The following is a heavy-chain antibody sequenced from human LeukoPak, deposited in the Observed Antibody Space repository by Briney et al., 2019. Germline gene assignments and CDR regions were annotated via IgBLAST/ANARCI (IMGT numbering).Heavy chain of an antibody. Sequence: SEPLSLTCAVYGGSFSGYYWSWIRQPPGKGLEWIGEINHSGSTNYNPPLKSRVTISVDTSKNQFSLKLSSVTAADTAVYYCARCGSRWLALYYFDYWGQGTLVTVSS. CDR1: GGSFSGYY. CDR3: ARCGSRWLALYYFDY. J-gene: IGHJ4*02. V-gene: IGHV4-34*01. CDR2: INHSGST. D-gene: IGHD6-19*01.